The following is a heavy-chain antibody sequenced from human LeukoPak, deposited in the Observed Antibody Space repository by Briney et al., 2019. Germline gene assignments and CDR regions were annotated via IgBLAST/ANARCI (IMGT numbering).Heavy chain of an antibody. V-gene: IGHV5-51*01. CDR2: IYPGDSDT. Sequence: NHGESLQISCKGSGYSFTSYWIGWVRQMPGKGLEWMGIIYPGDSDTRYSPSFQGQVTISADKSISTAYLQWSSLKASDTAMYYCARVARPQFLETHMDVWGKGTTVTVSS. CDR1: GYSFTSYW. D-gene: IGHD4-11*01. CDR3: ARVARPQFLETHMDV. J-gene: IGHJ6*03.